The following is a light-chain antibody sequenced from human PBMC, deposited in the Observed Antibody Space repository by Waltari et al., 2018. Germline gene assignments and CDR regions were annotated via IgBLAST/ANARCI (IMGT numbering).Light chain of an antibody. CDR1: PGINDN. V-gene: IGKV1-27*01. CDR3: QKYNRAPRT. Sequence: DIQMTQSPSSLSASAGDRVTITCRASPGINDNLAWYQQKVGKVPKLLIYAASTLQSGVPSRFSGSGSGTDFTLTISSLQPEDVATYYCQKYNRAPRTFGQGTRVESK. J-gene: IGKJ1*01. CDR2: AAS.